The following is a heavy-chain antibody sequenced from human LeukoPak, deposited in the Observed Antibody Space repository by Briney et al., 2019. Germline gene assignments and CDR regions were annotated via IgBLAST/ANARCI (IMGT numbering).Heavy chain of an antibody. Sequence: GGSLRLSCAASGFTFISYRMNWVRQAPGKGLEWVSSISSSSSYRYYEESVKGRFSISRDNAKNSLYLQMNSLRAEDTAVYYCARDLVATIGHYFDYWGQGTLVTVSS. V-gene: IGHV3-21*01. CDR1: GFTFISYR. J-gene: IGHJ4*02. CDR2: ISSSSSYR. D-gene: IGHD5-12*01. CDR3: ARDLVATIGHYFDY.